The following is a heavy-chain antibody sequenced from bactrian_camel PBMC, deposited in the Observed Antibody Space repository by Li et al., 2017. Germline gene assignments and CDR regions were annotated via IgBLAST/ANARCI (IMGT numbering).Heavy chain of an antibody. CDR1: GYSYDMSC. D-gene: IGHD5*01. Sequence: QLVESGGGSVQAGGSLRLSCTISGYSYDMSCLGWYRQAPGKEREGVAAIDTDGTTTYSDSVKGRFTLSKDSDKNTLYLQMNSLKPEDTAVHYCAADGQLMGWVVVASDYGYWGQGTQVTVS. CDR2: IDTDGTT. CDR3: AADGQLMGWVVVASDYGY. J-gene: IGHJ6*01. V-gene: IGHV3S53*01.